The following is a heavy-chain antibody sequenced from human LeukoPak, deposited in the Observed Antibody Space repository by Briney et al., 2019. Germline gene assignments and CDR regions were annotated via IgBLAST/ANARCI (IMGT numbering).Heavy chain of an antibody. V-gene: IGHV4-31*11. J-gene: IGHJ4*02. CDR1: GGSISSGGYY. CDR3: ARDSTGSYYYDSSGLVFDY. D-gene: IGHD3-22*01. Sequence: SETLSLICVVSGGSISSGGYYWSWIRQHPGKGLEWIGYIYYSGSTYYNPSLKSRVTISVDTSKNQFSLKLSSVTAADTAVYYCARDSTGSYYYDSSGLVFDYWGQGTLVTVSS. CDR2: IYYSGST.